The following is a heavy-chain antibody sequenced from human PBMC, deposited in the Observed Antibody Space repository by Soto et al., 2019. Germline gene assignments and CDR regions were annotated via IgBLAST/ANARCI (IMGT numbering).Heavy chain of an antibody. CDR1: GYTFTSYD. J-gene: IGHJ3*02. Sequence: XSVKVSFNASGYTFTSYDINLVRHSTGQGLEWMGWMNPNSGNTGYAQKFQGRVTMTRNTSISTAYMELSSLRSEDTAVYYCATSPGIAADDAFDIWGQGTMVTVSS. D-gene: IGHD6-13*01. V-gene: IGHV1-8*01. CDR3: ATSPGIAADDAFDI. CDR2: MNPNSGNT.